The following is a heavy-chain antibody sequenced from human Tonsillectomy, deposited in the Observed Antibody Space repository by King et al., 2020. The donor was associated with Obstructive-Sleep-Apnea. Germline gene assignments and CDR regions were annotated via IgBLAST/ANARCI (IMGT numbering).Heavy chain of an antibody. D-gene: IGHD3-10*01. CDR2: IGTAGDT. CDR1: GFTFSSYD. V-gene: IGHV3-13*04. Sequence: VQLVESGGGLVQPGGSLRLSCAASGFTFSSYDMHWVRQATGKGLEWVSAIGTAGDTYYPGSVKGRFTISRENAKNSLYLQMNSLRAGDTAVYYCARVGSHTYYYGRYFDLWGRGTLVTVSS. J-gene: IGHJ2*01. CDR3: ARVGSHTYYYGRYFDL.